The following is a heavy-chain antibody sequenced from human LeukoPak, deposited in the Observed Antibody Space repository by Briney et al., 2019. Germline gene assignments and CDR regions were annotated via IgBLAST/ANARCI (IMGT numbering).Heavy chain of an antibody. D-gene: IGHD3-22*01. V-gene: IGHV3-11*01. CDR2: ISSSGSTI. CDR3: ASVGSSGYYKDFGAFDI. Sequence: GGSLRLSCAASGFTFSDYYMSWIRQAPGWGLEWVSYISSSGSTIYYADSVKGRFTISRDNAKNSLYLQMNSLRAEDTAVYYCASVGSSGYYKDFGAFDIWGQGTMVTVSS. J-gene: IGHJ3*02. CDR1: GFTFSDYY.